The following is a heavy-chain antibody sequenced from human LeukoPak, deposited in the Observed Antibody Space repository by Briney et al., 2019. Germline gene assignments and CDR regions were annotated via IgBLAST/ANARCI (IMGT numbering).Heavy chain of an antibody. V-gene: IGHV1-69*01. CDR3: ARVVTYGSGSYYWFDP. J-gene: IGHJ5*02. CDR2: IIPIFGTA. D-gene: IGHD3-10*01. Sequence: SVKVSCKAAGATFSSYAISWGRQAPGQRREGMGGIIPIFGTASYAQKFQRRRTITPAESTIPAYIALSSLRSEETAVYYCARVVTYGSGSYYWFDPWGQGTLVTVSS. CDR1: GATFSSYA.